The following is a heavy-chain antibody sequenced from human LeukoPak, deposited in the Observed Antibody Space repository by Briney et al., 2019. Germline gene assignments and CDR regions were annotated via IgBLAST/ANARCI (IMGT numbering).Heavy chain of an antibody. Sequence: ASVKVSCKASGGTFSSYTISWVRQAPGQGLEWMGRIIPILGIANYAQKFQGRVTITADKSTSTAYMELSSLRSEDTAVYYCARGRLSQAYCGGDCYSGEYWYFDLWGRGTLVTVSP. D-gene: IGHD2-21*01. CDR2: IIPILGIA. J-gene: IGHJ2*01. CDR1: GGTFSSYT. V-gene: IGHV1-69*02. CDR3: ARGRLSQAYCGGDCYSGEYWYFDL.